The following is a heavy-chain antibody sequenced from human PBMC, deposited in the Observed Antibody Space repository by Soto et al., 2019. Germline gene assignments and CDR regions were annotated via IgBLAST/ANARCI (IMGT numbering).Heavy chain of an antibody. V-gene: IGHV3-15*07. CDR1: DFIFNNAW. CDR2: IKRKIDGGAT. CDR3: TADSVLTTDSGFDF. D-gene: IGHD4-17*01. J-gene: IGHJ3*01. Sequence: EVQLVESGGGFVKPGESLRLSCVASDFIFNNAWMNWVRQAAGKGLEWVGRIKRKIDGGATDYASPVKGRFAISRDDSKNMVYLQMTSLKTEDTAVYYCTADSVLTTDSGFDFWGQGTMVTVSS.